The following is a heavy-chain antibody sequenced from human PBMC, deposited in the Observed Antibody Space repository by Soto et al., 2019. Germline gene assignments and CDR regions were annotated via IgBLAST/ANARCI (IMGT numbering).Heavy chain of an antibody. J-gene: IGHJ4*02. CDR1: SVSNAW. CDR2: IKSKTDGGTT. CDR3: TTLLTVPTTSQYYFDY. Sequence: SVSNAWMNWVRQAPGKGLEWVGRIKSKTDGGTTDYAAPVKGRFTISRDDSKNTLYLQMNSLKNEDTAVYYCTTLLTVPTTSQYYFDYWGQGTLVTVSS. V-gene: IGHV3-15*07. D-gene: IGHD4-17*01.